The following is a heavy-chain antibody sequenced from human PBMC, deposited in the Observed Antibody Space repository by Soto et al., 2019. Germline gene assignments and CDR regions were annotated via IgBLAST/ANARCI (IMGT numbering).Heavy chain of an antibody. V-gene: IGHV1-18*01. Sequence: QVQLVQSGADVKKPGASVKVSCKASGYTFTSFGINWVRQAPGQGLEWMGWISGYNGNTNYAQNLQDRVTVTRDTSTSTAYMELRSLRSDDTAVYYCARPTDFYYYAMDVWGQGTTVTVSS. J-gene: IGHJ6*02. CDR1: GYTFTSFG. CDR3: ARPTDFYYYAMDV. CDR2: ISGYNGNT.